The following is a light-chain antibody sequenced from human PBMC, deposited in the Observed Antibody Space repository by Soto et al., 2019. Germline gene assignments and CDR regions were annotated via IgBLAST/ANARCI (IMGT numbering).Light chain of an antibody. J-gene: IGKJ3*01. Sequence: EIVMTQSPATLSVSPGERATLSCRASQSVSSNLAWYQQKPGQAPRLLIYGASTRATDIPARFSGSGSGTEFTLTISSLQSEDFAVYYCQQYNNWPQVSFGPGPKWKSN. CDR2: GAS. CDR1: QSVSSN. V-gene: IGKV3-15*01. CDR3: QQYNNWPQVS.